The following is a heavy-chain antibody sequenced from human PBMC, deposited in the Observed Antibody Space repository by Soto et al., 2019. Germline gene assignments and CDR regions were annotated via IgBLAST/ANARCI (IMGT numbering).Heavy chain of an antibody. V-gene: IGHV1-69*02. J-gene: IGHJ5*02. CDR3: ARGSTIVRGAPSWFDP. CDR1: GGTFSRYT. D-gene: IGHD3-10*01. Sequence: QVQLVQSGAEVKKPGSSVKVSCKASGGTFSRYTINWVRQAPGQGLEWMGRIIPIAAIANYTQKVQGRVTITGDKSSTTAYKELSSLRSDDTAVYYCARGSTIVRGAPSWFDPWGQGTLVTVSS. CDR2: IIPIAAIA.